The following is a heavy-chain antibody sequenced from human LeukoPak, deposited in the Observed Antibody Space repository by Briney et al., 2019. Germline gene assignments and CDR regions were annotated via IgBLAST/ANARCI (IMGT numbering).Heavy chain of an antibody. J-gene: IGHJ5*02. D-gene: IGHD4-17*01. V-gene: IGHV3-73*01. CDR1: GFTFSGSA. CDR2: IRNKANSYAT. CDR3: TVAATVIRFDP. Sequence: GGSLRLSCAASGFTFSGSAMHWVRQASGKGLEWVGRIRNKANSYATAYAASVKGRFTISRDDSKNTAYLQMNSLKTEDTAVYYCTVAATVIRFDPWGQGTLVTVSS.